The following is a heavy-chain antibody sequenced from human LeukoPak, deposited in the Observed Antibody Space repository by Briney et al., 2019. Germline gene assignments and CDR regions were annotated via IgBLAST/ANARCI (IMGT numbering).Heavy chain of an antibody. D-gene: IGHD2-15*01. J-gene: IGHJ5*02. Sequence: PGGSLRLSCAASGFTFSSYAMSWVRQAPGKGLEWVSAISGSGGSTYYVDSVKGRFTISRDSSKNTLYLQMNSLRAEDTAVYYCARGIIHDIGFDPWGQGTLVTVSS. V-gene: IGHV3-23*01. CDR3: ARGIIHDIGFDP. CDR2: ISGSGGST. CDR1: GFTFSSYA.